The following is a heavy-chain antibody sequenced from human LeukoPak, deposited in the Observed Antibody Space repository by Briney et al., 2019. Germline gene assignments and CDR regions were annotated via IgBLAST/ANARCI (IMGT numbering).Heavy chain of an antibody. CDR3: ARDGFYDGVYYYYYGMDV. CDR1: GGSISSYY. CDR2: IYTSGST. D-gene: IGHD5/OR15-5a*01. Sequence: SETLSLTCTVSGGSISSYYWSWIRQPAGKGLEWNGRIYTSGSTNYNPSLKSRVTMSVDTSKNQYSLKLSSVTAADTAVYYCARDGFYDGVYYYYYGMDVWGQGTKVTVSS. V-gene: IGHV4-4*07. J-gene: IGHJ6*02.